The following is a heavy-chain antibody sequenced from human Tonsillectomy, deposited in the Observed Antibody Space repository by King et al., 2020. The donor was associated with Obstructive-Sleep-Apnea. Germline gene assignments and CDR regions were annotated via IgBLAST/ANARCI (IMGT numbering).Heavy chain of an antibody. CDR1: GGSITGYY. J-gene: IGHJ3*02. D-gene: IGHD3-10*01. CDR2: MYYSGSY. CDR3: AREEDYGSGTYAFDI. V-gene: IGHV4-59*01. Sequence: QVQLQESGPGLVKASETLSLTCTVSGGSITGYYWSWIRQPPGKGLEWIANMYYSGSYNYNPSLKSRVTTSIDTSKKHFSLKLSSVTAADTAVYYCAREEDYGSGTYAFDIWGQGTMVTVSS.